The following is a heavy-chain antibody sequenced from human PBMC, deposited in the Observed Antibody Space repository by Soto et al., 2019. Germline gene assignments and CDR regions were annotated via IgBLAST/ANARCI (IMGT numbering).Heavy chain of an antibody. J-gene: IGHJ3*02. CDR1: GGSISSYY. V-gene: IGHV4-59*01. Sequence: SETLSLTCTVSGGSISSYYWSWIRQPPGKGLEWIGYIYYSGSTNYNPSLKSRVTISVDTSKNQFSLKLSSVTAADTAVYYCARGFWYSSAERDWAFDIGGKGKRVP. CDR2: IYYSGST. D-gene: IGHD6-25*01. CDR3: ARGFWYSSAERDWAFDI.